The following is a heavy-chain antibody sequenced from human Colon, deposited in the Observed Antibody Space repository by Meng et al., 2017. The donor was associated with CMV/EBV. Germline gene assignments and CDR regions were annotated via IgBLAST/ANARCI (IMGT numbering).Heavy chain of an antibody. Sequence: ASVKVSCKASGYMFNVYYIHWVRQARGKGLEWMGWMNPNSGETNHGQKFQDRVTLTRDTSTGTAFMELTSLRSDDTAVYYCARLLSGGWERDLGDYWGQGTLVTVSS. V-gene: IGHV1-2*02. CDR2: MNPNSGET. J-gene: IGHJ4*02. CDR3: ARLLSGGWERDLGDY. CDR1: GYMFNVYY. D-gene: IGHD2-15*01.